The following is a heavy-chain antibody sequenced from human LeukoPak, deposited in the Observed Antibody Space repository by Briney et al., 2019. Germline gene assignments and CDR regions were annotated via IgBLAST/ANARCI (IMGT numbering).Heavy chain of an antibody. Sequence: GSLRLSCAASGFTFSSYGMSWVRQAPGKGLEWIGEINHSGSTNYNPSLKSRVTISVDTSKNQFSLKLSSVTAADTAVYYCARVQSRLSWFDPWGQGTRVTVSS. CDR3: ARVQSRLSWFDP. CDR2: INHSGST. CDR1: GFTFSSYG. J-gene: IGHJ5*02. V-gene: IGHV4-34*01.